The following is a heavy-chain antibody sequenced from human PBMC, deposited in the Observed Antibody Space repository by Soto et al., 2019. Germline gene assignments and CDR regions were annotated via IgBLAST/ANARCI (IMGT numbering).Heavy chain of an antibody. V-gene: IGHV4-30-2*01. CDR3: ARASGVLVDY. D-gene: IGHD2-21*01. J-gene: IGHJ4*02. Sequence: SQTLSHTCAVSGGSIRSRGYCWSWIRRPPGKGLEWIGYIYHSGSTYYNPSLKSRVTISVDRSKNQFSLKLSSVTAADTAVYYCARASGVLVDYWGQGTLVTVSS. CDR2: IYHSGST. CDR1: GGSIRSRGYC.